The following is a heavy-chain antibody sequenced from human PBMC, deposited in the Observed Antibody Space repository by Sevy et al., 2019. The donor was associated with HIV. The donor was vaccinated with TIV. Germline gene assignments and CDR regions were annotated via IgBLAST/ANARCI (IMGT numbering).Heavy chain of an antibody. Sequence: GGSLRLSCAASGFTFSSYSMTWVRQAPGKGLEWVANIKEDGSERYYVDSVRGRFTISRDNAKNSLYLQMNSLRVEDMAVYYCARASTYYDSSGSRLVPDAFDIWGQGTMVTVSS. J-gene: IGHJ3*02. V-gene: IGHV3-7*01. D-gene: IGHD3-22*01. CDR3: ARASTYYDSSGSRLVPDAFDI. CDR1: GFTFSSYS. CDR2: IKEDGSER.